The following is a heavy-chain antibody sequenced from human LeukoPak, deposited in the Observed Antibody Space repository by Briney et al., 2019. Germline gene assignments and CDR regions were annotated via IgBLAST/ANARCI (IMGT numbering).Heavy chain of an antibody. V-gene: IGHV3-20*04. CDR1: GFSFDDHG. CDR2: INWNGGII. Sequence: GGSLRLSCAASGFSFDDHGMSWVRQGPGKGLEWVSSINWNGGIIGYADSVKGLFTISRDNAKNSLYLQMNSLRTEGTAFYYCARIGGYGIPAYWGQGTLVTVSP. D-gene: IGHD5-12*01. J-gene: IGHJ4*02. CDR3: ARIGGYGIPAY.